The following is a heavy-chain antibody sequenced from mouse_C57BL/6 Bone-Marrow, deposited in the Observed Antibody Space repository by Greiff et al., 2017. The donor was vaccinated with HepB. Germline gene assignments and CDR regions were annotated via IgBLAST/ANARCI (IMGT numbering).Heavy chain of an antibody. J-gene: IGHJ4*01. CDR3: ARFITTVEATYYYAMDY. V-gene: IGHV1-18*01. D-gene: IGHD1-1*01. Sequence: VQLKESGPELVKPGASVKIPCKASGYTFTDYNMDWVKQSHGKSLEWIGDINPNNGGTIYNQKFKGKATLTVDKSSSTAYMELRSLTSEDTAIYYCARFITTVEATYYYAMDYWGQGTSVTVSS. CDR2: INPNNGGT. CDR1: GYTFTDYN.